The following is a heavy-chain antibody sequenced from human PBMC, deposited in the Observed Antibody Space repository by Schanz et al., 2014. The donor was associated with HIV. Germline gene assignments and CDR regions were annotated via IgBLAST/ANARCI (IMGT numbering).Heavy chain of an antibody. CDR1: GYTFSHYG. CDR2: ISAYNGNT. V-gene: IGHV1-18*01. CDR3: ARGSGEAVADSFDY. J-gene: IGHJ4*02. D-gene: IGHD6-19*01. Sequence: QVQLVQSGAEVKKPGASVKVSCKASGYTFSHYGITWVRQAPGQGPEWMGWISAYNGNTNYAQKVQGRVTMTTDTSTSTAYMELRSLTSDDTAVYYCARGSGEAVADSFDYWGQGTLVTVSS.